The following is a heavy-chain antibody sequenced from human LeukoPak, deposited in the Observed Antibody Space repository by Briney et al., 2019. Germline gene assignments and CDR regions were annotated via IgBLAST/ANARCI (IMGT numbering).Heavy chain of an antibody. CDR3: ATGRTDIVVVPATLRNYYFDY. CDR1: GGTFSSYD. D-gene: IGHD2-2*01. CDR2: IMPIFRTA. J-gene: IGHJ4*02. Sequence: SVKVSCKASGGTFSSYDFSWVRQAPGQGLEWMGGIMPIFRTANYAQKFRGGVTITADKSTSTAYMELSSLRSEDTAVYYCATGRTDIVVVPATLRNYYFDYWGQGTLVTVSS. V-gene: IGHV1-69*06.